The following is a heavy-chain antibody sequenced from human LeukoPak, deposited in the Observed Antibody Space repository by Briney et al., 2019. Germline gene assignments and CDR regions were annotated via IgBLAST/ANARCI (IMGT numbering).Heavy chain of an antibody. D-gene: IGHD3-3*01. CDR3: ARETTSRSDFWSRRFDP. CDR1: GGTFSSYA. J-gene: IGHJ5*02. V-gene: IGHV1-69*05. Sequence: SVKVSCKASGGTFSSYAISWVRQAPGQGLEWMGRIIPIFGTANYAQKIQGRVTITTDESTSTAYMELSSLRSEDTAVYYCARETTSRSDFWSRRFDPWGQGTLVTVSS. CDR2: IIPIFGTA.